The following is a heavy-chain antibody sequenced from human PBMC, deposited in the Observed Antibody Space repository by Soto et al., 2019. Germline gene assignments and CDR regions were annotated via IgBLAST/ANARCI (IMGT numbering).Heavy chain of an antibody. CDR3: PREDDGGDSLDV. D-gene: IGHD2-21*02. CDR2: IHHSGSI. Sequence: SETLSLTCTVSGGSISSDYYHWTWIRQSPGKGLEWIGYIHHSGSILYNPSLKSRVTISVDTSKNQFSLHLSSVTAADTAVYFCPREDDGGDSLDVWGQGTTVTVSS. V-gene: IGHV4-30-4*08. CDR1: GGSISSDYYH. J-gene: IGHJ6*02.